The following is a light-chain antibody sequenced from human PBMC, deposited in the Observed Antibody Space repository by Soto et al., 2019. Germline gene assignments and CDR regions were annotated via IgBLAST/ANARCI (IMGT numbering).Light chain of an antibody. V-gene: IGLV1-44*01. CDR2: NNN. CDR3: AAWHDSLNGPV. Sequence: QSVLTQPPSASGTPRQRVTISCSGGSSNIGGNPVNWYQQLPGTAPKLLIYNNNQRPSGVPDRFSGSKSGTSASLAISGLQSEDEADYYCAAWHDSLNGPVFGGGTKLTVL. J-gene: IGLJ3*02. CDR1: SSNIGGNP.